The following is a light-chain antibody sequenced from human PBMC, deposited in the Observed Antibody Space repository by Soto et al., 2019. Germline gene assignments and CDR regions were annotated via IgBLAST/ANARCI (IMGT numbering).Light chain of an antibody. CDR1: QSISSN. V-gene: IGKV1-39*01. Sequence: DIQMTQSASSLSASVGDRVTITCRASQSISSNLNWHQQKPGKAPKVLIYAASSLQSGFPSRFSGSGSGTDFTLTIISLQPEDFATYYCQQSYSIPYTFGQGTKLEIK. CDR2: AAS. CDR3: QQSYSIPYT. J-gene: IGKJ2*01.